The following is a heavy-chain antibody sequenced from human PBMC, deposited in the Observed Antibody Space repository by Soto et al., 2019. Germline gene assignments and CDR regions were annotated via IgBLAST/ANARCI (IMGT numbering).Heavy chain of an antibody. J-gene: IGHJ6*02. CDR1: GFTFSSYA. V-gene: IGHV3-23*01. D-gene: IGHD4-17*01. Sequence: EVQLLESGGGLVQPGGSLRLSCAASGFTFSSYAMSWVRQAPGKGLEWVSDISGSGGSTYYADSVKGRFTISRDNYKNTLYLKRNSHRAENTAVYYCTKALYGAYVGSYYGMYVWRQGTTVTVSS. CDR2: ISGSGGST. CDR3: TKALYGAYVGSYYGMYV.